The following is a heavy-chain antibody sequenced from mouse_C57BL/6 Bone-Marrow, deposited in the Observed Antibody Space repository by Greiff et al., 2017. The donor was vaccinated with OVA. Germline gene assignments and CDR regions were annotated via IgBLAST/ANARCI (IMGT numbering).Heavy chain of an antibody. Sequence: VQLQESGAELVRPGASVKMSCKASGYTFTSYTMHWVKQRPGQGLEWIGYINPSSGYTKYNQKFKDKATLTADKSSSTAYMQLSSLTSEDTAVYYCAGRVLRAPSARGQGTTLTVSS. V-gene: IGHV1-4*01. D-gene: IGHD1-1*01. J-gene: IGHJ2*01. CDR1: GYTFTSYT. CDR3: AGRVLRAPSA. CDR2: INPSSGYT.